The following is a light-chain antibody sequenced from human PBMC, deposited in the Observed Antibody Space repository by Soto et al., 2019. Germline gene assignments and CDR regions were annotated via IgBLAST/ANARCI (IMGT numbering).Light chain of an antibody. J-gene: IGKJ1*01. CDR1: QSIGSW. Sequence: DIQMTQSPSSLSASVGDTVTITCRASQSIGSWLAWYQQISGRAPNLLIYDASSLQSGVPSRFSGSGSGTEFTLTISSLQPDDFATYYCQQYDTYWTFGQGTKVDIK. CDR2: DAS. CDR3: QQYDTYWT. V-gene: IGKV1-5*01.